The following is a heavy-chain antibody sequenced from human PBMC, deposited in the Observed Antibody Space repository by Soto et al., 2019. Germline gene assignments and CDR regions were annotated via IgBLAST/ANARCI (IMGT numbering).Heavy chain of an antibody. D-gene: IGHD3-3*01. V-gene: IGHV4-4*02. Sequence: SETLSLTCAVSGGSISSSNWWSWVRQPPGKGLEWIGEIYHSGSTNYNPSLKSRVTISVDKSKNQFSLKLSSVTAADTAVYYCARGSEPYYDFWSGHYYYYGMDVWGQGTTVTVSS. J-gene: IGHJ6*02. CDR1: GGSISSSNW. CDR2: IYHSGST. CDR3: ARGSEPYYDFWSGHYYYYGMDV.